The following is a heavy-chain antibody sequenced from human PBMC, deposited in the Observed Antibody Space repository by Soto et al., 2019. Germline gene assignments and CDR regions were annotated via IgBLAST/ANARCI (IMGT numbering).Heavy chain of an antibody. Sequence: EMQLVESGGGLVQPGGSLRLSCAASGFTFSTYWMHWVRQTPGKGLVWVSRVNGDGTSTAYADSVRGRFTISRDNAKNTVSLEMSSLRDEDTAVYYCAREFGNTILPLDYWGQGTLVTVSS. CDR3: AREFGNTILPLDY. V-gene: IGHV3-74*01. J-gene: IGHJ4*02. CDR2: VNGDGTST. CDR1: GFTFSTYW. D-gene: IGHD2-15*01.